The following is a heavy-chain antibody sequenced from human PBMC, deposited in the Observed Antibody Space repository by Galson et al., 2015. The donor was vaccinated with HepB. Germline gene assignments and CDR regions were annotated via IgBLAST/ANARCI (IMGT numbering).Heavy chain of an antibody. V-gene: IGHV1-3*01. CDR1: GYSFTSHV. J-gene: IGHJ4*02. CDR2: INPGNGDT. CDR3: AKDLMSQWLAPDH. Sequence: QSGAEVKKPGESLKISCNASGYSFTSHVIHWVRQAPGQRLEWVGWINPGNGDTKSSQTFQGRVTFTRDTSAFIAYMDLSSLRSEDTAVYYCAKDLMSQWLAPDHWGQGTLVTVSS. D-gene: IGHD6-19*01.